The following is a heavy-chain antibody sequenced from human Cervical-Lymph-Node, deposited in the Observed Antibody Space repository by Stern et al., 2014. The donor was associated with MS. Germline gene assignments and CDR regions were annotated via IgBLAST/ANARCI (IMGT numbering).Heavy chain of an antibody. J-gene: IGHJ6*02. CDR2: IDEDGGFT. Sequence: EVQLVESGGGLVQPGGSLRLSCAASGFTFDRYWMHWVRQVPGEGLVWVSRIDEDGGFTSYADSVKGRFTISRDNPKNTVYVQMSSLRAEDTAVYYCARPSEYSSSWLLFTIHYALDVWGQGTTVTVSS. CDR3: ARPSEYSSSWLLFTIHYALDV. V-gene: IGHV3-74*03. CDR1: GFTFDRYW. D-gene: IGHD6-13*01.